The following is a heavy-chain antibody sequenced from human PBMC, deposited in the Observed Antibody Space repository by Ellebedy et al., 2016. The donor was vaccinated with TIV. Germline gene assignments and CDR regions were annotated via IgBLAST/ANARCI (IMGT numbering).Heavy chain of an antibody. CDR2: ISYDGSNA. J-gene: IGHJ4*02. D-gene: IGHD1-26*01. CDR1: GFTFMTYA. Sequence: GGSLRLXXAASGFTFMTYALHWVRQAPRKGLEWVAVISYDGSNAYYADSVKGRFTISRDNAKNSLYLQMNSLRAEDTAVYYCARTTFFDYWGQGTLVTVSS. CDR3: ARTTFFDY. V-gene: IGHV3-30-3*01.